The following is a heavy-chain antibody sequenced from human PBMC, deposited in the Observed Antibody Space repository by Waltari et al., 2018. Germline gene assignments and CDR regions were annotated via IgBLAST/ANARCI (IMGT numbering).Heavy chain of an antibody. J-gene: IGHJ3*02. CDR3: ARSLGLVESDVFDI. CDR2: ISRSGSTI. Sequence: QEQLVESGGGLVKPGGSLRLSCAASGFTFSDYYMTWIRQAPGKGLEWVSYISRSGSTIHSADSVKGRFTISRDNAKNSLYLQMKGLRAEDTAVYYCARSLGLVESDVFDIWCQGTMVTVSS. D-gene: IGHD2-15*01. CDR1: GFTFSDYY. V-gene: IGHV3-11*04.